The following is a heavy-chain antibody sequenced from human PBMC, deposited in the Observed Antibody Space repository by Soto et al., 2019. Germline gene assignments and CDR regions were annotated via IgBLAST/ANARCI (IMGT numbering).Heavy chain of an antibody. Sequence: ASVKVSCKASGYTFTSYAMHWARQAPGQRLEWMGWINAGNGNTKYSQKFQGRVTITRDTSASAAYMELSSLSSEDTAVYYCARALAVPADFDYWVQGTLVTVSS. J-gene: IGHJ4*02. CDR2: INAGNGNT. V-gene: IGHV1-3*01. CDR1: GYTFTSYA. D-gene: IGHD6-19*01. CDR3: ARALAVPADFDY.